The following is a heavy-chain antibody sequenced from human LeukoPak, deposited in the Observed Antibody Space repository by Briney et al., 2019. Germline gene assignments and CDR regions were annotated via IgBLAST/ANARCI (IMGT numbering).Heavy chain of an antibody. V-gene: IGHV3-9*01. Sequence: GRSLRLSCAASGLTFDDYAMHWVRQAPGKGLEWVSGISWNSGSIGYADSVKGRFTISRDNAKNSLYLQMNSLRAEDTALYYCAKIGLATVYWGQGTLVTVSS. CDR3: AKIGLATVY. CDR1: GLTFDDYA. J-gene: IGHJ4*02. CDR2: ISWNSGSI. D-gene: IGHD6-19*01.